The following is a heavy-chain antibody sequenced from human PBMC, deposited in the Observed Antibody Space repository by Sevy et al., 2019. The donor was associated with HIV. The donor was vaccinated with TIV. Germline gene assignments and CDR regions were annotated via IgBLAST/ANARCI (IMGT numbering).Heavy chain of an antibody. CDR1: GFTLNKYA. Sequence: GGSLRLSCAASGFTLNKYAMNWVRQAPGKGLEWVSSISTSTTYIYYADSVKGRFTISRDNAKNSLYLQMNRLRAEDKTVDYYGGDEVCSTTKCLLYFDYWGQGTLVTVSS. CDR3: GGDEVCSTTKCLLYFDY. CDR2: ISTSTTYI. J-gene: IGHJ4*02. V-gene: IGHV3-21*01. D-gene: IGHD2-2*01.